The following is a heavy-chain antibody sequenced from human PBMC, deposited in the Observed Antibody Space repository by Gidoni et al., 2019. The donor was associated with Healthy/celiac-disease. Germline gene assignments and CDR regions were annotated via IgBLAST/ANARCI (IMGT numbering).Heavy chain of an antibody. CDR2: IDPSDSYT. CDR3: ARHTGIVGALGGMDV. Sequence: EVQLVQSGAEVKKPGESLRISCKGSGYSFTSYWISWVRQMPGKGLEWMGRIDPSDSYTNYSPSFQGHVTISADKSISTAYLQWSSLKASDTAMYYCARHTGIVGALGGMDVWGQGTTVTVSS. D-gene: IGHD1-26*01. J-gene: IGHJ6*02. V-gene: IGHV5-10-1*03. CDR1: GYSFTSYW.